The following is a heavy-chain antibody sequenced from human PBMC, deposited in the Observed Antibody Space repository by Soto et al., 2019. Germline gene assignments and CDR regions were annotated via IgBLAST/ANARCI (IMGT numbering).Heavy chain of an antibody. CDR2: IWYDGSNK. CDR3: AREYYYDSSGRNYGMDV. D-gene: IGHD3-22*01. J-gene: IGHJ6*02. Sequence: PGGSLRLSCAASGFTFSSYGMHWVRQAPGKGLEWVAVIWYDGSNKYYADSVKGRFTISRDNSKNTLYLQMNSLRAEDTAVYYCAREYYYDSSGRNYGMDVWGQGTTVTVSS. V-gene: IGHV3-33*01. CDR1: GFTFSSYG.